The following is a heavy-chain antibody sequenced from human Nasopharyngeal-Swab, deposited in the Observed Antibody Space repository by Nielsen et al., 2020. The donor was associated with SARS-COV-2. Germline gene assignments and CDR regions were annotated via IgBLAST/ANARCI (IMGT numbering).Heavy chain of an antibody. Sequence: ASVKVSCKTSGYTFTNYAINWVRQAPGQGLEWMGWINAGNGDTKYSQTFQGRVTITADKSTSTAYMELSSLRSEDTAVYYCARNPVDYDYVWGSYRYRTFDYWGQGTLVTVSS. V-gene: IGHV1-3*01. CDR2: INAGNGDT. J-gene: IGHJ4*02. D-gene: IGHD3-16*02. CDR3: ARNPVDYDYVWGSYRYRTFDY. CDR1: GYTFTNYA.